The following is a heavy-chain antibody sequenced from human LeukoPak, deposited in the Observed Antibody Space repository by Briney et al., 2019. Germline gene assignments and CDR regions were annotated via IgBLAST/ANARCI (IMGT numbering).Heavy chain of an antibody. CDR1: GGSISTYY. J-gene: IGHJ4*02. V-gene: IGHV4-59*01. CDR3: ARAGSSGWYGEF. D-gene: IGHD6-19*01. Sequence: SETLSLTCTVAGGSISTYYWNWIRQPPGKGLEWDGFIYYTGSTSYNPSLKSRATISVDTSKNQFSLNLNSVTAADTAVYYCARAGSSGWYGEFWGQGILVTVS. CDR2: IYYTGST.